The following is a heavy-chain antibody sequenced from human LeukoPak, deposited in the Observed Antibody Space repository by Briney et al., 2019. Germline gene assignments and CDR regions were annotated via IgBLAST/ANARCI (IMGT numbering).Heavy chain of an antibody. J-gene: IGHJ4*02. V-gene: IGHV5-51*01. D-gene: IGHD4-17*01. CDR3: ARTSPRYGDYVSYFDY. CDR2: IYPGDSDT. CDR1: GYSFTSYW. Sequence: GESLKISCKGSGYSFTSYWIGWVRQMPGKGLEWVGIIYPGDSDTRYSPSFQGQVTISADKSISTAYLQWSSLKASDTAMYHCARTSPRYGDYVSYFDYWGQGTLVTVSS.